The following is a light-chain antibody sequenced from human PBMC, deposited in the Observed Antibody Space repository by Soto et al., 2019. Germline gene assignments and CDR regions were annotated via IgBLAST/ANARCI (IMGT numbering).Light chain of an antibody. J-gene: IGKJ5*01. Sequence: EIVMTQSPLSLPVTPGEPASISCRSSQSLLQSNGNNYLDWFLQKPGQSPQVLIYLGSNRASGVPDRFSGSGSGTDFTLKISRVEAEDVGVYYCMQALQTPITFGQGTRLEIK. V-gene: IGKV2-28*01. CDR2: LGS. CDR1: QSLLQSNGNNY. CDR3: MQALQTPIT.